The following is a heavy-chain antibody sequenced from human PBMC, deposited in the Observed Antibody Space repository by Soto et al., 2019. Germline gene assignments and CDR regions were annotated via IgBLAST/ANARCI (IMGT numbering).Heavy chain of an antibody. V-gene: IGHV4-59*01. J-gene: IGHJ5*02. CDR1: GGSSSSYY. CDR3: ARASKYSSSQCWFDP. Sequence: SETLSLTWTVSGGSSSSYYWSWIRQPPGKGLEWIGYIYYSGSTNYNPSLKSRVTISVDTSKNQFSLKLSSVTAADTAVYYCARASKYSSSQCWFDPWGQGTLVTVSS. CDR2: IYYSGST. D-gene: IGHD6-6*01.